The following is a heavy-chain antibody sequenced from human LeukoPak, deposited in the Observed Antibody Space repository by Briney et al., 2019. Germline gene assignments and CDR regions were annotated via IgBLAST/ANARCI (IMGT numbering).Heavy chain of an antibody. CDR2: INPNSGGT. CDR3: ARDRTSANFYYYYMDV. Sequence: ASVKVSCTASGYTFTGYYIHWVRQAPGQGLEWMGWINPNSGGTNYAQKFKGRVTMTRDTSISTAYMELSRLRSDDTAVYYCARDRTSANFYYYYMDVWGKGTTVTVSS. J-gene: IGHJ6*03. D-gene: IGHD6-13*01. V-gene: IGHV1-2*02. CDR1: GYTFTGYY.